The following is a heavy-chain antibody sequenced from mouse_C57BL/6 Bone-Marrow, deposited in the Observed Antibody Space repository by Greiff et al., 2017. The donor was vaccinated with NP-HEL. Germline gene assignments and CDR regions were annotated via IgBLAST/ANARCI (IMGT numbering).Heavy chain of an antibody. Sequence: QVQLQQPGAELVKPGASVKMSCKASGYTFTSYWITWVKQRPGQGLEWIGDIYPGSGSTNYNEKFKSKATLTVDTSSSTAYMQLSSLTSEDSAVYYCARRITTVVATDSDYFDYWGQGTTLTVSS. D-gene: IGHD1-1*01. CDR3: ARRITTVVATDSDYFDY. CDR1: GYTFTSYW. V-gene: IGHV1-55*01. CDR2: IYPGSGST. J-gene: IGHJ2*01.